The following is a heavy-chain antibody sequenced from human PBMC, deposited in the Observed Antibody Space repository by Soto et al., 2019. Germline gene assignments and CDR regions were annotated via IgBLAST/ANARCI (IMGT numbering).Heavy chain of an antibody. CDR3: ARDESEAVAGTDSVLGDYYYYMDV. CDR1: GFTFSSYS. Sequence: GGSLRLSCAASGFTFSSYSMNWVRQAPGKGLEWVSYISSSSSTIYYADSVKGRFTISRDNAKNSLYLQMNSLRAEDTAVYYCARDESEAVAGTDSVLGDYYYYMDVWGKGTTVTVSS. J-gene: IGHJ6*03. D-gene: IGHD6-19*01. CDR2: ISSSSSTI. V-gene: IGHV3-48*01.